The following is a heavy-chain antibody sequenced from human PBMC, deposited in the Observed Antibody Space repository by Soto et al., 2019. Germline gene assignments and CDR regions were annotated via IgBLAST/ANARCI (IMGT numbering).Heavy chain of an antibody. CDR1: GFTFSSYG. CDR3: AKDSGRGSADYYFDY. V-gene: IGHV3-30*18. Sequence: PGGSLRLSCAASGFTFSSYGMHWVRQAPGKGLEWVAVISYDGYDKYYADSVKGRFTISRDNSKNTLYLQMNSLRAEDTAVYYCAKDSGRGSADYYFDYWGQGTLVTVSS. D-gene: IGHD3-10*01. CDR2: ISYDGYDK. J-gene: IGHJ4*02.